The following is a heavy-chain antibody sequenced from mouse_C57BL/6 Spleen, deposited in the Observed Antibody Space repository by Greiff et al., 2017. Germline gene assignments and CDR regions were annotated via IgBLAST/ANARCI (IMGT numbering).Heavy chain of an antibody. CDR1: GYTFTSYW. D-gene: IGHD1-1*01. Sequence: QVQLQQPGAELVKPGASVKLSCKASGYTFTSYWMHWVKQRPGQGLEWIGMIHPNSGSTNYNEKFKSKATLTVDNSSSTAYMQLSSLTSEDSAVYYGARYSAVVDYYAMDYWGQGTSVTVSS. CDR3: ARYSAVVDYYAMDY. CDR2: IHPNSGST. J-gene: IGHJ4*01. V-gene: IGHV1-64*01.